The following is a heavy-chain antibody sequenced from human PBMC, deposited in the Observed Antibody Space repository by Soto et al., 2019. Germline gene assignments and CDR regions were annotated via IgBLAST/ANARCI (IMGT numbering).Heavy chain of an antibody. V-gene: IGHV1-69*01. CDR1: GGTFSSYA. CDR3: ARSQGGSTSLDIYYYYYSGMDV. J-gene: IGHJ6*02. Sequence: QVQLVQSGAEVKKPGSSVKVSCKAPGGTFSSYAISWVRQAPGQGLEWMGGIIPIFGTANYAQKFQGRVTLTADESTSTGYMELSSLRSADTAVYYCARSQGGSTSLDIYYYYYSGMDVWGQGTTVTVSS. CDR2: IIPIFGTA. D-gene: IGHD2-2*01.